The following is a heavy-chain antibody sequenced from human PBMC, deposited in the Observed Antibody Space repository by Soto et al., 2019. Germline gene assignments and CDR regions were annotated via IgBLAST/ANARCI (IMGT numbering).Heavy chain of an antibody. CDR3: ARDDITISGVVIPFDY. CDR2: IKQDGSEK. V-gene: IGHV3-7*01. J-gene: IGHJ4*02. Sequence: GGSLRLSCAASGFTFSSYWMSWVRQAPGKGLEWVANIKQDGSEKYYVDSVKGRFTISRDNAKNSLYLQMNSLRAEDTAVYYCARDDITISGVVIPFDYWGQGTLVTVSS. D-gene: IGHD3-3*01. CDR1: GFTFSSYW.